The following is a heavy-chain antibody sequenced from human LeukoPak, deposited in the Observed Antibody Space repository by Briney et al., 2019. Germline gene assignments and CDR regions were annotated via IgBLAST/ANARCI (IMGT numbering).Heavy chain of an antibody. D-gene: IGHD1-14*01. Sequence: GGSLRLSCAASGFTFSSYSMNWVRQAPGKGLEWVSSISSSSSYIYYADSVKGRFTISRDNAKNSLYLQMNSLRAEDTAVYYCAENHGDPDYYYYYYYMNVWGKGTTVTISS. J-gene: IGHJ6*03. CDR3: AENHGDPDYYYYYYYMNV. CDR1: GFTFSSYS. V-gene: IGHV3-21*01. CDR2: ISSSSSYI.